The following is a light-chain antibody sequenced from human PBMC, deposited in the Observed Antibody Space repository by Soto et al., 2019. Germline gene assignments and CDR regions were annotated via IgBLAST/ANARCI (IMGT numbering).Light chain of an antibody. CDR3: NSYTSSSTYV. CDR2: DVS. CDR1: TSYVGSYNY. V-gene: IGLV2-14*03. Sequence: HSGLTQPASGSGCPGQSTPLPCTRTTSYVGSYNYVSWYQQHPGKAPKLMIYDVSNRPSGVSDRFSGSKSGNTASLTISGLQAEDEADYFCNSYTSSSTYVFGTGTKVTVL. J-gene: IGLJ1*01.